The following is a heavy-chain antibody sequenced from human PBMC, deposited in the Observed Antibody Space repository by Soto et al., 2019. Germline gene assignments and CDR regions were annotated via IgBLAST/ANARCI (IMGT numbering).Heavy chain of an antibody. D-gene: IGHD3-10*02. J-gene: IGHJ4*02. V-gene: IGHV1-69*01. CDR3: ATAIAFVLPSDS. CDR2: ILPITDTI. Sequence: QVQLVQSGAEVKKPGSSVKVSCQAAGGTLTNYAISWVRQAPGQGLEWMGGILPITDTIKYPQKFQGRVTISADESTSTAYMALRSLRSEDTAAYYWATAIAFVLPSDSWGLGTLVTVSS. CDR1: GGTLTNYA.